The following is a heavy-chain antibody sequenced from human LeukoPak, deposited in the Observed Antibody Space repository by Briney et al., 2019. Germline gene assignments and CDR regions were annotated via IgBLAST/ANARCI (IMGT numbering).Heavy chain of an antibody. V-gene: IGHV1-8*01. CDR2: MNPNSGNT. CDR1: GYTFTSCD. D-gene: IGHD2-15*01. Sequence: ASVKVSCKASGYTFTSCDINWVRQATGQGLEWMGWMNPNSGNTGYAQKFQGRVTMTRNTSISTAYMELSSLRSEDTAVYYCARGSRDIVVVVAAYNWFDPWGQGTLVTVSS. J-gene: IGHJ5*02. CDR3: ARGSRDIVVVVAAYNWFDP.